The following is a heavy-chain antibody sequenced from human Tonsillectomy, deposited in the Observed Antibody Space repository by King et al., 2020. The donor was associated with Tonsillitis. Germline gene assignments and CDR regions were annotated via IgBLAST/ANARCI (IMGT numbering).Heavy chain of an antibody. CDR3: ARDQNYYDSSGYYRGGFDY. Sequence: VQLQVSGPGPVKPSETLSLTCTVSGGSISSYYWSWIRQPPGKGLEWIGYIDYSGSTNYNPSLKSRVTISVDTSKNQFSLKLSSVTAADTAVYYCARDQNYYDSSGYYRGGFDYWGQGTLVTVSS. CDR2: IDYSGST. D-gene: IGHD3-22*01. V-gene: IGHV4-59*01. J-gene: IGHJ4*02. CDR1: GGSISSYY.